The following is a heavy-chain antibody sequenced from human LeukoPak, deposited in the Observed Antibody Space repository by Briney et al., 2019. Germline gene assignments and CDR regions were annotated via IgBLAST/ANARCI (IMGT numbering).Heavy chain of an antibody. CDR2: IYTSGST. J-gene: IGHJ2*01. Sequence: SETLSLTCTVSGGSISSYYWSWIRQPAGKGLQWIGRIYTSGSTNYNPSITSRVTMSVDTSKNQFSLRLTSVPAADTPLYYCAHAYENTSGYPGWYFDLWGRGTLVTVSS. CDR1: GGSISSYY. V-gene: IGHV4-4*07. D-gene: IGHD3-22*01. CDR3: AHAYENTSGYPGWYFDL.